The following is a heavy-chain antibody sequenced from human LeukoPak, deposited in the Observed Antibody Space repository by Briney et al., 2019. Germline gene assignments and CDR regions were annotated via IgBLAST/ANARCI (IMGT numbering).Heavy chain of an antibody. D-gene: IGHD3/OR15-3a*01. CDR1: GGSISSSSYY. Sequence: SETLSLTCTVSGGSISSSSYYWGWIRQPPGKGLEWIGSIYYSGSTYYNPSLKSRVTISVDTSKNQFSLKLSSVTAADTAVYYCARHFGRLSIFFIDWGQGTLVTVSS. CDR3: ARHFGRLSIFFID. J-gene: IGHJ4*02. CDR2: IYYSGST. V-gene: IGHV4-39*01.